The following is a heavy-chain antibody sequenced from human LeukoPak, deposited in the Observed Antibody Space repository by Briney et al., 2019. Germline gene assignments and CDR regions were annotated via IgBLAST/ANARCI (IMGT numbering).Heavy chain of an antibody. V-gene: IGHV4-61*02. CDR3: ARGGDGYNWDYFDY. J-gene: IGHJ4*02. Sequence: SQTLSLTRTVSRGSISSGSYYWSWIRQPAGKGLEWIGRIYTSGSTNYNPSLKSRVTISVDTSKNQFSLKLSSGTAADTAVYYCARGGDGYNWDYFDYWGQGTLVTVSS. D-gene: IGHD5-24*01. CDR1: RGSISSGSYY. CDR2: IYTSGST.